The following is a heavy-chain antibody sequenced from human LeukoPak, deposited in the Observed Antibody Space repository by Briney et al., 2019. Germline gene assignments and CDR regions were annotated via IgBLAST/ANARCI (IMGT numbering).Heavy chain of an antibody. CDR1: GYSISSGYY. V-gene: IGHV4-38-2*01. CDR2: IYHSGST. J-gene: IGHJ4*02. D-gene: IGHD3-22*01. Sequence: PSETPSLTCAVSGYSISSGYYWGWIRQPPGKGLEWIGSIYHSGSTYYNPSLKSRVTISLDTSKNQFSLKLSSVTAADTAVYYCARAQSYYYSSGYYSASFFDHWGQGTLVTVSS. CDR3: ARAQSYYYSSGYYSASFFDH.